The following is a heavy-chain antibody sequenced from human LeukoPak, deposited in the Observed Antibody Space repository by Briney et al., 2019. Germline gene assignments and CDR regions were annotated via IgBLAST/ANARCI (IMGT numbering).Heavy chain of an antibody. J-gene: IGHJ4*02. CDR2: INPNSGGT. CDR3: ARVEWLVIGGYDY. CDR1: GYTFTSYG. Sequence: GASVKVSCKASGYTFTSYGISWVRQAPGQGLEWMGWINPNSGGTNYAQKFQGRVTMTRDTSISTAYMELSRLRSDDTAVYYCARVEWLVIGGYDYWGQGTLVTVSS. V-gene: IGHV1-2*02. D-gene: IGHD6-19*01.